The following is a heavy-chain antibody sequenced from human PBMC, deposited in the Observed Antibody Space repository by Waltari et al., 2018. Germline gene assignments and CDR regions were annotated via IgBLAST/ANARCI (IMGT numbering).Heavy chain of an antibody. D-gene: IGHD3-16*02. CDR2: LNPNADST. Sequence: VQLVQSGAEVKKPGASVKVSCMASGDTFSTYYMHWVRQAPGQGLEWMGTLNPNADSTTYAQKVQCRVTMTRDTSTNTVFLELSSLRSEDTAVYYCATGYTFDSWGQGTLVTVSS. V-gene: IGHV1-46*01. CDR1: GDTFSTYY. J-gene: IGHJ4*02. CDR3: ATGYTFDS.